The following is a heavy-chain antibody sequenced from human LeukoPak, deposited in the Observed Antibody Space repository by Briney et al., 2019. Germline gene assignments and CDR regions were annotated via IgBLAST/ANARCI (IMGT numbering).Heavy chain of an antibody. CDR2: INTSGGSP. D-gene: IGHD3-22*01. J-gene: IGHJ5*02. Sequence: KPGASVKVSCKASGYTFTSYYMHWVRQAPRQGLEWMGIINTSGGSPSYAQKFQGRVSMTRDTCTSTVYMELSSLRSDDTAVYYCARARDSSGYYYWLDPWGQGTLVTVSS. CDR1: GYTFTSYY. V-gene: IGHV1-46*01. CDR3: ARARDSSGYYYWLDP.